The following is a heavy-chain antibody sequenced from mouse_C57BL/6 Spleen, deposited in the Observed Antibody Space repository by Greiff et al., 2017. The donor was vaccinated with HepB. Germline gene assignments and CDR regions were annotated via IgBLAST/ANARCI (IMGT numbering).Heavy chain of an antibody. J-gene: IGHJ2*01. D-gene: IGHD1-1*01. CDR2: IYPGDGDT. CDR3: ARRNYGSPYFDY. Sequence: VQLQQSGPELVKPGASVKISCKASGYAFSSSWMNWVKQRPGKGLEWIGRIYPGDGDTNYNGKFKGKATLTADKSSSTAYMQLSSLTSEDSAVYFCARRNYGSPYFDYGGQGTTLTVSS. V-gene: IGHV1-82*01. CDR1: GYAFSSSW.